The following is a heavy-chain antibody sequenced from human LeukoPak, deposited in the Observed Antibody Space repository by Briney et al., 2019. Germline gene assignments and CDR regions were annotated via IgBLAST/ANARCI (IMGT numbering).Heavy chain of an antibody. CDR3: ARDQPFGSY. CDR2: IRQDGSEK. J-gene: IGHJ4*02. CDR1: GFTFSNYW. V-gene: IGHV3-7*03. D-gene: IGHD3-10*01. Sequence: PGGSLRLSCAASGFTFSNYWMSWIRQAPGKGLEWVANIRQDGSEKNYVDSVRGRFIISRDNAKNSLYLQVNSLRAEDTAVYYCARDQPFGSYWGQGTLVTVSS.